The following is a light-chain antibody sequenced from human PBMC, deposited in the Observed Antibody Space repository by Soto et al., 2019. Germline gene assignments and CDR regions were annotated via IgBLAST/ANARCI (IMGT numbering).Light chain of an antibody. V-gene: IGKV3-20*01. CDR3: HQYDSWT. J-gene: IGKJ1*01. CDR1: QSFNSIY. CDR2: GAS. Sequence: EIVLTQSPGTLSLSPGERATLSCRASQSFNSIYLAWYQQKTGQAPRLLIYGASSRATGIPDRFSGSGSGTDFTLTISRLEPEDFAVYYCHQYDSWTFGQGTKVELK.